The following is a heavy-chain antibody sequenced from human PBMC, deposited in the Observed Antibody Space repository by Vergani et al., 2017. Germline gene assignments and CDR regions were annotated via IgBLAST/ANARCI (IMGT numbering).Heavy chain of an antibody. J-gene: IGHJ4*02. CDR3: ARPGPTSYYDSSGYYDDY. Sequence: EVQLVQSGAEVKKPGESLRISCKGSGYSFTNYWITWVRQMPGKGLEWMGRIDPSDSYTKYSPSFQGHVAISADKSISTAYLQWSSLKASDTAMYYCARPGPTSYYDSSGYYDDYWGQGTLVTVSS. V-gene: IGHV5-10-1*03. D-gene: IGHD3-22*01. CDR2: IDPSDSYT. CDR1: GYSFTNYW.